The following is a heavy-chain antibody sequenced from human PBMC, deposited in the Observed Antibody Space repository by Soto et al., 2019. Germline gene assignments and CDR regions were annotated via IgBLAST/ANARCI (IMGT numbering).Heavy chain of an antibody. CDR2: MNPNSGDT. CDR3: ARGLKFTTPLVRGVNPYYYYCMDV. V-gene: IGHV1-8*01. CDR1: GYTFSRYD. D-gene: IGHD3-10*01. Sequence: QVQLVQSGAEVKKPGASVKVSCKASGYTFSRYDINWVRQATGQGLEWMGWMNPNSGDTNYPQKVQGRVTMTRTNSTATAYMELSSLRSEDTAVYYCARGLKFTTPLVRGVNPYYYYCMDVWGEGTTVTVSS. J-gene: IGHJ6*03.